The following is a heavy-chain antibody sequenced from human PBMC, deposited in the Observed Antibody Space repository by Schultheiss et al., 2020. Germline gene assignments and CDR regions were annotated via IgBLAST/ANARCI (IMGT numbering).Heavy chain of an antibody. V-gene: IGHV4-31*03. D-gene: IGHD3-22*01. CDR2: ISYSGST. CDR1: RGSVISTDYY. J-gene: IGHJ5*02. Sequence: SQTLSLTCTVSRGSVISTDYYWSWIRQHPGKDLEWIGYISYSGSTFYSPSLESRVTISVDTSQNQFSLRLSSVTAADTAVYYCARDKGYDSNLILGYNPGRYNWFDPWGQGTLVTVSS. CDR3: ARDKGYDSNLILGYNPGRYNWFDP.